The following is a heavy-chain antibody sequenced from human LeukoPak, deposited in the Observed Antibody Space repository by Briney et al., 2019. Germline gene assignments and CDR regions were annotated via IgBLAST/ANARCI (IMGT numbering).Heavy chain of an antibody. D-gene: IGHD1-7*01. V-gene: IGHV3-74*01. Sequence: PGGSLRLSCAASGFAFSSYWMHWVCQAPGKGLVWVSRINTDGSNTAYADSVKGRFTISRDNAKNTLYLQMHSLRAEDTAVYYCTRGGTALDYWGQETLVSVSS. CDR3: TRGGTALDY. CDR2: INTDGSNT. CDR1: GFAFSSYW. J-gene: IGHJ4*02.